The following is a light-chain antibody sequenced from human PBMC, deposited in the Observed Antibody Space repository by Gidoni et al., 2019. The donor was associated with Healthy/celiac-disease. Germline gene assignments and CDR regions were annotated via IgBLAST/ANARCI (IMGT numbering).Light chain of an antibody. CDR3: QQYYSTPPT. CDR2: WAS. Sequence: GFLGERATINCKSSQSCLYSSTNKNYLAWYQQKQGQPPKLLIYWASTRESGVPDRFSGSGSGTDFTLTISSLQAEDVAVYYCQQYYSTPPTFGQGTKLEIK. CDR1: QSCLYSSTNKNY. V-gene: IGKV4-1*01. J-gene: IGKJ2*01.